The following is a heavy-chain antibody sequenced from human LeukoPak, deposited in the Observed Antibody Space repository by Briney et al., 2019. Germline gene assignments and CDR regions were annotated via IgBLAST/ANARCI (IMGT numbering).Heavy chain of an antibody. CDR2: VYADGST. V-gene: IGHV3-66*02. D-gene: IGHD1-26*01. J-gene: IGHJ4*02. Sequence: SGGSLRLSCAASGVPVTTNYMTWVRQAPGKGLEWVSVVYADGSTYYADSVKGRFSISRDNSKNTLFLQMSSLRAEDTAVYYCARDTLVGAGLGRYFDNWGQGTLVTVSS. CDR1: GVPVTTNY. CDR3: ARDTLVGAGLGRYFDN.